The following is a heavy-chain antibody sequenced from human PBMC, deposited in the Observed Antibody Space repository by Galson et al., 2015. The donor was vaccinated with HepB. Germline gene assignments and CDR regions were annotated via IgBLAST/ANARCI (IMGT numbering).Heavy chain of an antibody. CDR3: ARGILGAYYMDV. CDR1: GGSITSSNW. J-gene: IGHJ6*03. V-gene: IGHV4-4*02. Sequence: LSLTCAVSGGSITSSNWWSWVRQPPGKGLEWIGEIYHSGSTNYKPSLKRRVTMSVDKSNNQFSLKVNSVTAADTAVYYCARGILGAYYMDVWGKGTTVTVSS. CDR2: IYHSGST.